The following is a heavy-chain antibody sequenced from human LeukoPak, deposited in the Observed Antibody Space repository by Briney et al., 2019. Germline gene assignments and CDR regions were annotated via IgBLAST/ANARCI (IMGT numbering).Heavy chain of an antibody. Sequence: GGSLRLSCTASGFTFGDYAMSWVRQAPGEGLEWVGFIRSKAYGGTTEYAASVKGRFTISRDDSKSIAYLQMNSLKTEDTAVYYCTRDSEAYCGGDCYRIFDYWGQGTLVTVSS. CDR3: TRDSEAYCGGDCYRIFDY. J-gene: IGHJ4*02. CDR1: GFTFGDYA. D-gene: IGHD2-21*02. CDR2: IRSKAYGGTT. V-gene: IGHV3-49*04.